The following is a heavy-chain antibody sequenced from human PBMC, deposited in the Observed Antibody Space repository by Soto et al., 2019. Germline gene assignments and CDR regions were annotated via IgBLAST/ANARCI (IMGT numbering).Heavy chain of an antibody. J-gene: IGHJ4*02. Sequence: QVQLVESGGGLVKPGGPLRLSCAASGFTFSGYNMSWIRQAPGKGLEWVSYITGSGSNTFDAESVKGRFTISRDNTMNLLYLQMNSLSAEDTDVYYCARRGTISSAHHFDHWGQGTLVTVSS. D-gene: IGHD6-6*01. CDR1: GFTFSGYN. CDR3: ARRGTISSAHHFDH. V-gene: IGHV3-11*01. CDR2: ITGSGSNT.